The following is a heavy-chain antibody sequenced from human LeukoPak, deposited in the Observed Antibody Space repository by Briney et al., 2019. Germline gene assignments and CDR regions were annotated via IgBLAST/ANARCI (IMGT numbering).Heavy chain of an antibody. CDR3: ARGGSWFDP. V-gene: IGHV3-7*05. J-gene: IGHJ5*02. Sequence: PGGSLRLSCAASGFTFSSYRMSWVRQAPGKGLEWVANIKQDGSEKYYVDSVKGRFTFSRDNAKNSLYLQMNSLRVEDTAVYYCARGGSWFDPWGQGTLVTVSS. CDR2: IKQDGSEK. D-gene: IGHD2-15*01. CDR1: GFTFSSYR.